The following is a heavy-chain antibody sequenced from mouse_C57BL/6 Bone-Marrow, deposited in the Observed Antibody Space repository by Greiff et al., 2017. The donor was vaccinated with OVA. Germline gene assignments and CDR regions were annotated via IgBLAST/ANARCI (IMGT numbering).Heavy chain of an antibody. D-gene: IGHD4-1*01. CDR1: GYTFTDYE. CDR2: LDPETGGT. Sequence: QVQLKESGAELVRPGASVTLSCKASGYTFTDYEMHWVKQTPVHGLEWIGALDPETGGTAYNQKFKGKAILTADKSSSTAYMELRSLTSEDAAVYYCTRRRWGGFAYWGQGTLVTVSA. V-gene: IGHV1-15*01. CDR3: TRRRWGGFAY. J-gene: IGHJ3*01.